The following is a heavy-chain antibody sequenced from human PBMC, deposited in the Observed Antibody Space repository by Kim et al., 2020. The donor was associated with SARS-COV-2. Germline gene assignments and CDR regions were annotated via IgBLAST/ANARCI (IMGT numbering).Heavy chain of an antibody. V-gene: IGHV3-11*05. Sequence: GGSLRLSCAASGFTFSDYYMSWIRQAPGKGLEWVSYISSSSSYTNYADPVKGRFTISRDNAKNSLYLQMNSLRAEDTAVYYCARVNGFSSVGATGYFDYWGQGTLVTVSS. CDR1: GFTFSDYY. D-gene: IGHD1-26*01. J-gene: IGHJ4*02. CDR2: ISSSSSYT. CDR3: ARVNGFSSVGATGYFDY.